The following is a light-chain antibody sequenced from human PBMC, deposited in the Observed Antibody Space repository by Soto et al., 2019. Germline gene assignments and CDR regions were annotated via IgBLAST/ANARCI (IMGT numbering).Light chain of an antibody. V-gene: IGKV3-15*01. Sequence: EFVMTQSPSTLSVSHGQRATLFCRASQSVSHNLAWHQQKPGQAPRLLIYGVSTRATGVPARFSGSGSGTEFTRTISSLKSEDFAVYYCHQYSNSPVTVGGGTRVEIK. CDR3: HQYSNSPVT. CDR1: QSVSHN. J-gene: IGKJ5*01. CDR2: GVS.